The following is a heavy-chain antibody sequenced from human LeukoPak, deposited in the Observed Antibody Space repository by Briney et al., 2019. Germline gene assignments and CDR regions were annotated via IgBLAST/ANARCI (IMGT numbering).Heavy chain of an antibody. CDR3: ARDQYWGGAFDI. Sequence: GGSLRLSCAASGFTFSSYSMNWVRQAPGKGLEWVSSISSSSSYIYYADSVKGRFTISRDNAKNSLYLQMNSLRAEDTAVYYCARDQYWGGAFDIWGQGTMVTVSS. J-gene: IGHJ3*02. V-gene: IGHV3-21*01. CDR2: ISSSSSYI. D-gene: IGHD7-27*01. CDR1: GFTFSSYS.